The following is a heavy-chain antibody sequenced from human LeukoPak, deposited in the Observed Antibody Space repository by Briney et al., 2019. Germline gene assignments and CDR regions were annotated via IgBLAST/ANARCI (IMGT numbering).Heavy chain of an antibody. CDR1: GGSISSSSYY. CDR2: IYYSGST. CDR3: ARNSVDDFWSGYSTGYYYYYMDV. V-gene: IGHV4-39*01. Sequence: SETLSLTCTVSGGSISSSSYYWGWIRQPPGKGLEWIGSIYYSGSTYYNPSLKSRVTISVDTSKNQFSLKLSSVTAADTAVYYCARNSVDDFWSGYSTGYYYYYMDVWGKGTTVTVSS. D-gene: IGHD3-3*01. J-gene: IGHJ6*03.